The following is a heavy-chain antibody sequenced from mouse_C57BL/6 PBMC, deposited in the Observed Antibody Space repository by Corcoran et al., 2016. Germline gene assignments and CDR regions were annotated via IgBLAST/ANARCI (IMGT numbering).Heavy chain of an antibody. CDR3: ASRGDFITTLVARGSYFDV. V-gene: IGHV9-3*01. CDR1: GYTFTTYG. Sequence: QIQLVQSGPELKKPGETVKISCKASGYTFTTYGMSWVKQAPGNGLKWMGWINTYSGVPTYADDFKGRFAFSLETTASTAYLQINNLKNENTATDFCASRGDFITTLVARGSYFDVWGTGTTVTVSS. CDR2: INTYSGVP. J-gene: IGHJ1*03. D-gene: IGHD1-1*01.